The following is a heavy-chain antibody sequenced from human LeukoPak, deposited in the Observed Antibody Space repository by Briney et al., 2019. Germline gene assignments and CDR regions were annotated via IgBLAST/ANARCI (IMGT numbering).Heavy chain of an antibody. J-gene: IGHJ3*01. CDR2: ISGSAEKT. CDR3: ARGSTYDFWSGDALDV. V-gene: IGHV3-23*01. D-gene: IGHD3-3*01. Sequence: GEPLRLSCAASGFAFSSHAMTWVRQAPGKGLEWVSSISGSAEKTYYADSVKGRFTISRDSSQKILNLQMNNLRVEDTAIYYCARGSTYDFWSGDALDVWGQGTMVTVAS. CDR1: GFAFSSHA.